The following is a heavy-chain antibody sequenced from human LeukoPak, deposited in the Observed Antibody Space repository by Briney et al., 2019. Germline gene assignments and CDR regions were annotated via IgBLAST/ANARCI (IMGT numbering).Heavy chain of an antibody. CDR2: INPNSGDT. J-gene: IGHJ6*02. CDR3: ARTNANYYYYYGMDV. V-gene: IGHV1-2*02. CDR1: GYTFTGYY. Sequence: ASVKVSCKASGYTFTGYYMHWVRQAPGQGLEWMGWINPNSGDTNYAQKFQGRVTMTRDTSISIAYMELSRLRSDDTAVYYCARTNANYYYYYGMDVWGQGTTVTVSS.